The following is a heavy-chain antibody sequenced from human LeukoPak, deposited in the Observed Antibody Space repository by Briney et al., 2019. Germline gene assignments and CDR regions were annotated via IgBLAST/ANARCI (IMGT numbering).Heavy chain of an antibody. J-gene: IGHJ4*02. CDR2: IYYSGST. Sequence: SETLSLTCTVSGDSVSSGNYYWSWIRQPPGKGLEWIAYIYYSGSTNYNPSLKSRVTISVDTSKNQFSLKLSSVTAADTAVYYCARGRPGITMVRGVITFDVTFDYWGQGTLVTVSS. D-gene: IGHD3-10*01. CDR1: GDSVSSGNYY. V-gene: IGHV4-61*01. CDR3: ARGRPGITMVRGVITFDVTFDY.